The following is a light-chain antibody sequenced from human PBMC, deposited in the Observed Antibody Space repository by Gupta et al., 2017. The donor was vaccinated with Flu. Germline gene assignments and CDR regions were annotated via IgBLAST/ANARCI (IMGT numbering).Light chain of an antibody. CDR1: SSNIGNNY. CDR2: ENN. CDR3: GTWDNNLSAYVV. V-gene: IGLV1-51*02. J-gene: IGLJ2*01. Sequence: QSVLTQPPSVSAAPGQKVPISCSGSSSNIGNNYVSWYQQLPGTAPKLLIYENNKRPSGIPDRFSGSKSGTSATLGISGLQTGDEAYYYCGTWDNNLSAYVVFGGGTKLTVL.